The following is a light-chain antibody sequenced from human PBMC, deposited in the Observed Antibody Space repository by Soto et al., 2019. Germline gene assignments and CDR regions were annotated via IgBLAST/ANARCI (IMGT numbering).Light chain of an antibody. CDR3: QQYGSSPPKT. CDR1: QSVSSSY. J-gene: IGKJ1*01. V-gene: IGKV3-20*01. Sequence: EIVWTQSPGTLSLSPGERATLSCRSSQSVSSSYLAWYQQKPGQAPRLLIYGASSRATGIPDRFSGSGSGTDFTLTISRLEPEDFAVYYCQQYGSSPPKTFGQGTKVDIK. CDR2: GAS.